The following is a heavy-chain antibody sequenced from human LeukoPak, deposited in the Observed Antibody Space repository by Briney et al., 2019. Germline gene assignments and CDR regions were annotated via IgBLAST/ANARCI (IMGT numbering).Heavy chain of an antibody. CDR1: GFTFSSYW. CDR2: IKQDGSEK. J-gene: IGHJ5*02. Sequence: GGSLRLSCAASGFTFSSYWMSWVRQAPGKGLEWVANIKQDGSEKYYVDSVKGRFTISRDNAKNSLYLQMNSLRAEDTAVYYCARERDIVVVPAALNWFDPWGQGTLVTVSS. V-gene: IGHV3-7*01. CDR3: ARERDIVVVPAALNWFDP. D-gene: IGHD2-2*01.